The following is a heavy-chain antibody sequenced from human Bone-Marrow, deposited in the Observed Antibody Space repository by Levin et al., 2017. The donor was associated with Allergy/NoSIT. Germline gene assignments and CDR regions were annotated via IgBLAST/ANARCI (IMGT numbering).Heavy chain of an antibody. CDR3: TTVADFGAPFDD. CDR2: FEPEDGET. CDR1: GYSLSEIS. V-gene: IGHV1-24*01. J-gene: IGHJ4*02. D-gene: IGHD4-17*01. Sequence: ASVKVSCKVTGYSLSEISMHWVRQAPGKGPEWMGGFEPEDGETVYAQKFQGRVSMTEDTATDTAYMDLRNLTSEDTAVYFCTTVADFGAPFDDWGQGTLVTVSS.